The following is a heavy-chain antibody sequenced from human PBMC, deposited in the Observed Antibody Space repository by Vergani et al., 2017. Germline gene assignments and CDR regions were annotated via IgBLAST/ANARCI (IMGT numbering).Heavy chain of an antibody. D-gene: IGHD3-16*02. V-gene: IGHV4-59*01. CDR3: ARALSYAFDI. CDR2: IYYSGST. J-gene: IGHJ3*02. CDR1: GGSISSYY. Sequence: QVQLQESGPGLVKPSETLSLTCTVSGGSISSYYWSWIRQPPGKGLEWIGYIYYSGSTNYNPPLKSRVTISVDTSKNQFSLKLSSVTAADTAVYYCARALSYAFDIWSQGTMVTVSS.